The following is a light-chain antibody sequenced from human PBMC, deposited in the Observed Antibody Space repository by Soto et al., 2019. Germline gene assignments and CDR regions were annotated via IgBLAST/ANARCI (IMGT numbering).Light chain of an antibody. CDR3: AAWDDSLNGFYV. CDR2: SNN. J-gene: IGLJ1*01. Sequence: VLTQPPSASGSPGQRVTISCSGSSSNIGSNTVNWYQQLPGTAPKLLIYSNNQRPSGVPDRFSGSKSGTSASLAISGLQSEDEADYYCAAWDDSLNGFYVFGTGTKVTVL. CDR1: SSNIGSNT. V-gene: IGLV1-44*01.